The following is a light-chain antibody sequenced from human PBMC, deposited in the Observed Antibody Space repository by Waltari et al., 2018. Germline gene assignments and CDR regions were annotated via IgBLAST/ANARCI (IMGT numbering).Light chain of an antibody. V-gene: IGLV1-40*01. CDR2: ANP. Sequence: QSVLTQPPSVSGAPGQRVTVSCTGSTSNTGAGYDVQWYQQFPGRAPQLFIYANPYRPSGVPDRFSATKSGSSASLAITWLQAEDEADYYCQSYDKILSAWVFGGGTKLTVL. CDR1: TSNTGAGYD. CDR3: QSYDKILSAWV. J-gene: IGLJ3*02.